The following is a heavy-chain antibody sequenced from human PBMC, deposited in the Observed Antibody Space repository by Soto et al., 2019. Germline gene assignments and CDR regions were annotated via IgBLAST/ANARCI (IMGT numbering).Heavy chain of an antibody. J-gene: IGHJ6*02. D-gene: IGHD3-3*01. V-gene: IGHV6-1*01. CDR1: GDSVSSNSAA. CDR3: ARASVTIFGVVTDYGMDV. CDR2: TYYRSKWYN. Sequence: SQTLSLPCAISGDSVSSNSAAWNWIRQSPSRGLEWLGRTYYRSKWYNDYAVSVKSRITINPDTSKNQFSLQLNSVTPEDTAVYYCARASVTIFGVVTDYGMDVWGQGTTVTVSS.